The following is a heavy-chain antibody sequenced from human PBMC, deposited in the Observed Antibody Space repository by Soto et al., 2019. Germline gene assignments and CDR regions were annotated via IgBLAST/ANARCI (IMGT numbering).Heavy chain of an antibody. Sequence: QVQLVQSGAEVTKPGSSVKVSCKASGGTFSSYAISWVRQAPGQGLEWMGGIIPIFGTANSAQKFQGRVKITAEQYTSISNMELSTKCAKEAAVYYCARALGGWDDWSCCSYGGPGTLVTVSS. CDR1: GGTFSSYA. D-gene: IGHD2-21*02. CDR2: IIPIFGTA. CDR3: ARALGGWDDWSCCSY. V-gene: IGHV1-69*12. J-gene: IGHJ4*02.